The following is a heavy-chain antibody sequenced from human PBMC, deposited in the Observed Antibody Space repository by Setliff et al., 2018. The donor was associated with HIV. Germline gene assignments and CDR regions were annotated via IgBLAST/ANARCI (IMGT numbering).Heavy chain of an antibody. CDR3: ARAHDNHDSSGYSHDS. V-gene: IGHV3-48*04. CDR1: GFSFSGYS. D-gene: IGHD3-22*01. Sequence: PGGSLRLSCAASGFSFSGYSMNWVRQAPGRGLEWLSYISSSSSTIYYADAVQGRFTISRDNAKNMLFLQMNSLRAEDTAVYYCARAHDNHDSSGYSHDSWGQGSLVTVSS. CDR2: ISSSSSTI. J-gene: IGHJ4*02.